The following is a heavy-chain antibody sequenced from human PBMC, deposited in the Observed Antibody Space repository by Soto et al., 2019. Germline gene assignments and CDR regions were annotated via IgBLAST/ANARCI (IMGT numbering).Heavy chain of an antibody. CDR1: GFTFNSYN. Sequence: QEQLVESGGDVVQPGRSLRLSCAAAGFTFNSYNMHWVRQAPGKGLEWVAAISFDGSNKYYADSVKGRFTISRDNSENTLYLQMNGLRPEDTAVYYCAKDPDIVTRVRLWIYYFDYWGQGTLVTVSS. D-gene: IGHD5-12*01. J-gene: IGHJ4*02. V-gene: IGHV3-30*18. CDR2: ISFDGSNK. CDR3: AKDPDIVTRVRLWIYYFDY.